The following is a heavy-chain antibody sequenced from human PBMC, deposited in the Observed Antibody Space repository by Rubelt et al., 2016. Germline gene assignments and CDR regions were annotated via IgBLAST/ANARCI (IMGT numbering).Heavy chain of an antibody. CDR3: ARSCSGGSCYSGLDY. D-gene: IGHD2-15*01. Sequence: GQGLEWMGWISAYNGNTNYAQKLQGRVTMTTDTSTSTAYMELRSLRSDDTAVYYCARSCSGGSCYSGLDYWGQGTLVTVSS. V-gene: IGHV1-18*01. J-gene: IGHJ4*02. CDR2: ISAYNGNT.